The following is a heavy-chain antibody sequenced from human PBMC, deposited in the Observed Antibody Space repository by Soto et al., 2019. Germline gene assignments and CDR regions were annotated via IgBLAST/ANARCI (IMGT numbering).Heavy chain of an antibody. CDR3: ARGSSGRHDY. J-gene: IGHJ4*02. CDR2: IYQSGTT. CDR1: GGSVGIRSYY. Sequence: SETLSLTCSVSGGSVGIRSYYWTGIRQPPGKGLEWIGYIYQSGTTNYNASLKSRVTISIDTSKNQFFLKLNSVTAADTAVYYCARGSSGRHDYWGQGTLVTVSS. V-gene: IGHV4-61*01. D-gene: IGHD3-22*01.